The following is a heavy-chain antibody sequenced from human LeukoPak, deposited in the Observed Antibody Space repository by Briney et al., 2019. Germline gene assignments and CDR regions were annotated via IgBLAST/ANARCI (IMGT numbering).Heavy chain of an antibody. D-gene: IGHD2-15*01. CDR3: ARDWPGISLHFDL. CDR2: INPNTGDT. CDR1: GYTFTGYY. Sequence: ASVKVSCKASGYTFTGYYIHWVRQAPGQGREWMGWINPNTGDTNFAQKFQGRVAMTRDMSLSTAYMDLSRLTSDDTAVYYCARDWPGISLHFDLWGRGTLITVSS. J-gene: IGHJ2*01. V-gene: IGHV1-2*02.